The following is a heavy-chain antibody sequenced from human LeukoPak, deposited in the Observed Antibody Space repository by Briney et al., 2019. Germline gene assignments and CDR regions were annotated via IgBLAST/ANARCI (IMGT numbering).Heavy chain of an antibody. CDR3: AQDRDRREAGTIYQSVSF. V-gene: IGHV1-69*04. J-gene: IGHJ4*02. D-gene: IGHD2/OR15-2a*01. CDR2: IIPILSIT. Sequence: ASVKVSCEAPGYTFSTFGINSMRQAPGQGLEWMGRIIPILSITNYAQKLQDRVTITADKSTSTAYMDLSSLRSGDTAVYYCAQDRDRREAGTIYQSVSFWRQGSLVTVSS. CDR1: GYTFSTFG.